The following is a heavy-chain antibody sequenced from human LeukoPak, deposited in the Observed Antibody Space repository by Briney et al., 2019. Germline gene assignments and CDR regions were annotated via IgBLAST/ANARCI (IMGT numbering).Heavy chain of an antibody. J-gene: IGHJ4*02. V-gene: IGHV4-59*01. CDR3: ARVDGIAVADEGYFDY. Sequence: PSETLSLTCTVSGGSISSYYWSWIRQPPGKGLDWIGYIYYSGSTNYNPSLKSRVTISVDTSKNQFSLKLSSVTAADTAVYYCARVDGIAVADEGYFDYWGQGTLVTVSS. D-gene: IGHD6-19*01. CDR1: GGSISSYY. CDR2: IYYSGST.